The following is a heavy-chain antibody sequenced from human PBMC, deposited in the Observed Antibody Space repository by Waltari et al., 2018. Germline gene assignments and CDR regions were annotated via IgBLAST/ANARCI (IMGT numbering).Heavy chain of an antibody. J-gene: IGHJ4*02. CDR3: ANGKWYYFDY. V-gene: IGHV3-30*02. D-gene: IGHD2-8*01. CDR2: RRYDGSNK. CDR1: GFTFSSYG. Sequence: QVQLVESGGGVVQPGGSLRLSCAASGFTFSSYGMHWVRQAPGKGLEWVAFRRYDGSNKYYADSVKGRFTISRDNSKNTLYLQMNSLRAEDTAVYYCANGKWYYFDYWGQGTLVTVSS.